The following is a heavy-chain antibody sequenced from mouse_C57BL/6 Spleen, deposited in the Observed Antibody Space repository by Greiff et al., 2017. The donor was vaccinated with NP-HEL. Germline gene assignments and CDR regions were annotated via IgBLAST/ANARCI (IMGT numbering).Heavy chain of an antibody. CDR3: ARDAWGYPYAMDY. D-gene: IGHD3-1*01. CDR2: SRNKANDYTT. V-gene: IGHV7-1*01. CDR1: GFTFSDFY. J-gene: IGHJ4*01. Sequence: EVQGVESGGGLVQSGRSLRLSCATSGFTFSDFYMEWVRQAPGKGLEWIAASRNKANDYTTEYSASVKGRFIVSRDTSQSILYLQMNALRAEDTAIYYCARDAWGYPYAMDYWGQGTSVTVSS.